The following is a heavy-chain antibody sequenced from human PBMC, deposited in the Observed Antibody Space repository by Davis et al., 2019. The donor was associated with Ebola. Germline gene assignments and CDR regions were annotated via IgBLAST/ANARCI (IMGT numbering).Heavy chain of an antibody. J-gene: IGHJ4*02. CDR1: GFTFSSYA. CDR3: ARDDERDQRTGSSGLDY. D-gene: IGHD3-10*01. CDR2: ISGSGGST. V-gene: IGHV3-23*01. Sequence: GESLKISCAAPGFTFSSYAMSWVRQAPGKGLEWVSAISGSGGSTYYADSVKGRFTISRDNSKNTLYLQMNSLRAEDTAVYYCARDDERDQRTGSSGLDYWGQGTLVTVSS.